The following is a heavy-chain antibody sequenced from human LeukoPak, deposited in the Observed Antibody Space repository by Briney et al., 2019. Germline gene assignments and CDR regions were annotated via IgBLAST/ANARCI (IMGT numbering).Heavy chain of an antibody. Sequence: GGSLRLPCAASGFTFSSYTINWVRQAPGKGPEWVSSISSSSSYIYYADSVKGRFTISRDNARNSLYLQMNSLRAEDTAVYYCARDTLASRTTDYWGQGTLVTVSS. CDR1: GFTFSSYT. V-gene: IGHV3-21*01. D-gene: IGHD1-1*01. CDR3: ARDTLASRTTDY. J-gene: IGHJ4*02. CDR2: ISSSSSYI.